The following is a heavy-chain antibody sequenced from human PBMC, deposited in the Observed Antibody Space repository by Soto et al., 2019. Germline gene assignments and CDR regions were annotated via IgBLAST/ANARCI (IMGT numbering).Heavy chain of an antibody. CDR2: INAGNGNP. CDR1: GYTFTSYA. D-gene: IGHD6-13*01. Sequence: QVQPVQSGAEVKKPGASVKVSCKASGYTFTSYAIHWVRQAPGQRLEWMGWINAGNGNPRYLQKFQDRVTITRDTSASTAFMELSSLRFEDTALYYCARGSEPAYSSWYVNGDYWGQGTLVTVSS. V-gene: IGHV1-3*01. CDR3: ARGSEPAYSSWYVNGDY. J-gene: IGHJ4*02.